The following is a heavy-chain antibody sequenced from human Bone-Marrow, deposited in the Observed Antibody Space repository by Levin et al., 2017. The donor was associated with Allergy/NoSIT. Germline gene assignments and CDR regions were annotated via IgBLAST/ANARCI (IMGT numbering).Heavy chain of an antibody. J-gene: IGHJ4*02. CDR2: INHGGST. V-gene: IGHV4-34*01. CDR1: GGSFSGYY. D-gene: IGHD3-9*01. Sequence: SETLSLTCAVYGGSFSGYYWTWIRQPPGKGLEWIGEINHGGSTNYNPSLKSRVTISRDTSKNQFSLKLRSVIAADTAVYYCARDQGYDSLTGYPVGNDFWGQGTLVTVSS. CDR3: ARDQGYDSLTGYPVGNDF.